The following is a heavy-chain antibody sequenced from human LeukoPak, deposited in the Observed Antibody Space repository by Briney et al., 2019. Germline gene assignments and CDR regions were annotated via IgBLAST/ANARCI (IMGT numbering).Heavy chain of an antibody. D-gene: IGHD4-23*01. Sequence: TSETLSLTCTVSGASITTYYWSWIRQPAGEGLEWIGRISTSGSTNYNPSLKSRVTISVDTSKNQFSLKLSSVTAADTAVYYCARADYGGNAWYFDLWGRGTLVTVSS. CDR3: ARADYGGNAWYFDL. J-gene: IGHJ2*01. CDR1: GASITTYY. CDR2: ISTSGST. V-gene: IGHV4-4*07.